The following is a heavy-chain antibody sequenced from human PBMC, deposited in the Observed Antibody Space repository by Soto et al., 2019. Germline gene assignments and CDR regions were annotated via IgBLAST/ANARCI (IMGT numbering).Heavy chain of an antibody. CDR1: GWSSSGYY. Sequence: LETLSLTCAFYGWSSSGYYWSLIRQPPGKGLEWIGEINHSGSTNYNPSLKSRVTISVDTSKNQFSLKLSSVTAADTAVYYCARGGRTVTTDYYYYMDVWGKGTTVTVSS. V-gene: IGHV4-34*01. D-gene: IGHD4-17*01. CDR3: ARGGRTVTTDYYYYMDV. CDR2: INHSGST. J-gene: IGHJ6*03.